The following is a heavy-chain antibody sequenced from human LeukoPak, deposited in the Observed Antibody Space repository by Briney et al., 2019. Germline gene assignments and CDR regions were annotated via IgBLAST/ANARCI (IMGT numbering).Heavy chain of an antibody. J-gene: IGHJ3*02. CDR3: ARDLKRGYSSSWDALDI. Sequence: ASVKVSCKTSGYTFTGYYMHWVRQAPGQGLEWTGWINPNSGATKDAQKFQGRVTMTRDTSTSTVYMELSSLRSEDTAVYYCARDLKRGYSSSWDALDIWGQGTMVTVSS. CDR2: INPNSGAT. V-gene: IGHV1-2*02. CDR1: GYTFTGYY. D-gene: IGHD6-13*01.